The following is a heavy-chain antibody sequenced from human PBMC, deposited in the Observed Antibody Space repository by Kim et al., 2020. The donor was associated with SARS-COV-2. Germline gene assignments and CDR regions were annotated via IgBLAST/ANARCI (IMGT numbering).Heavy chain of an antibody. D-gene: IGHD3-16*01. Sequence: DSVKVSCKASGYTFTSYGISWVRQAPGQGLEWMGWISAYNGNTNYAQKLQGRVTMTTDTSTSTAYMELRSLRSDDTPVNYCARNLWGNWFDPWCQGTLVTVSS. CDR2: ISAYNGNT. J-gene: IGHJ5*02. CDR3: ARNLWGNWFDP. V-gene: IGHV1-18*01. CDR1: GYTFTSYG.